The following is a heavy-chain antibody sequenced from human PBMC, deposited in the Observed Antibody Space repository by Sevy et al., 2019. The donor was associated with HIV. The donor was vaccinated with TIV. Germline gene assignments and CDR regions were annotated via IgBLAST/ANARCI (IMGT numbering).Heavy chain of an antibody. CDR2: IYSSGSS. Sequence: SETLSLTCTVSGGSISSNYWSWIRQPPGKGLEWIGYIYSSGSSYNPSLKSRVSLSMDTSKNQFSLKLNSVTAADTAVYYCARSSGYSYGDFDYWGQGTLVTVSS. V-gene: IGHV4-59*01. CDR3: ARSSGYSYGDFDY. D-gene: IGHD5-18*01. CDR1: GGSISSNY. J-gene: IGHJ4*02.